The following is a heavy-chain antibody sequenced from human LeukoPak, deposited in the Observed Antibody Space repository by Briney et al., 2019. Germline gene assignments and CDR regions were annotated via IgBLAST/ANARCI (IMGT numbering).Heavy chain of an antibody. D-gene: IGHD3-16*01. J-gene: IGHJ4*02. Sequence: PGGSLRLSCAAPGFSFSTHSMSWVRQAPGKGLGWVAVISYDGSNKYYADSVKGRFTISRDNSKNTLYLQMNSLRAEDTAVYYCAREPSLFRGAILYYFDYWGQGTLVTVSS. CDR3: AREPSLFRGAILYYFDY. CDR1: GFSFSTHS. V-gene: IGHV3-30-3*01. CDR2: ISYDGSNK.